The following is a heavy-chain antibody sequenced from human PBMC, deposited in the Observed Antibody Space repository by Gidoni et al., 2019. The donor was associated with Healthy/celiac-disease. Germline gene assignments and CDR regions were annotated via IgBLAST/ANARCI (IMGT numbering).Heavy chain of an antibody. V-gene: IGHV5-51*01. J-gene: IGHJ3*02. CDR3: ASRSITIFGVVTNPGRTNDAFDI. D-gene: IGHD3-3*01. Sequence: EVQLVQSGAEVKKPGESLKISCKGSGYSFTSYWIGWVRQMPGKGLEWMGIIYPGDSDTRYSPSFQGQVTISADKSISTAYLQWSSLKASDTAMYYCASRSITIFGVVTNPGRTNDAFDIWGQGTMVTVSS. CDR1: GYSFTSYW. CDR2: IYPGDSDT.